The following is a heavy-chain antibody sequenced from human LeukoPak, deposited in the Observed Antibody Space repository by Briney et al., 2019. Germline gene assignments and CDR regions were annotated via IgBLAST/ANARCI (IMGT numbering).Heavy chain of an antibody. J-gene: IGHJ4*02. V-gene: IGHV1-2*06. D-gene: IGHD3-10*01. CDR1: GYTFTGYY. Sequence: ASVKVSCKASGYTFTGYYMHWVRQAPGQGLEWMGRINPNSGGTNYAQKFQGRVTMTRDTSISTAYMELSRLRSDDTAVYYCAREGVRGVIRFDYWGQGTLVTVSS. CDR3: AREGVRGVIRFDY. CDR2: INPNSGGT.